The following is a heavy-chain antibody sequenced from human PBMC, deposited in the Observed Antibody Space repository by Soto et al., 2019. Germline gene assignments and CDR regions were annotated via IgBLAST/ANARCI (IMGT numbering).Heavy chain of an antibody. J-gene: IGHJ5*02. V-gene: IGHV1-18*01. CDR1: GYKFSSYA. Sequence: QLQLMQSGGEARNPGASVKVSCEASGYKFSSYAISWLRQAPGQGLEWMGLITPNSGYTNYAQKFQGRLILTTDIPSSTAYMELTSLTYDDTAMYYCATSYDTGFDPWGQGTLVSV. D-gene: IGHD3-9*01. CDR2: ITPNSGYT. CDR3: ATSYDTGFDP.